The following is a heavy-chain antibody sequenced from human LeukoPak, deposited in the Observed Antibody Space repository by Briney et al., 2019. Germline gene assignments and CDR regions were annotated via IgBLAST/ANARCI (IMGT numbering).Heavy chain of an antibody. D-gene: IGHD5-18*01. CDR1: GYTFTSYY. J-gene: IGHJ4*02. CDR2: INPSGCST. Sequence: GASVKVPCKASGYTFTSYYMHWVRQAPGQGLEWMGIINPSGCSTSYAQKFQGRVTMTRDTATSTVYMELSSLRSEDTAVYYCARDSSGYSYGTPYFDYWGQGTLVTVSS. V-gene: IGHV1-46*01. CDR3: ARDSSGYSYGTPYFDY.